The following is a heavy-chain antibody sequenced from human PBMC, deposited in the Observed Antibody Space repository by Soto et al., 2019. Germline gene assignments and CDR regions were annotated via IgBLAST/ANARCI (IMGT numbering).Heavy chain of an antibody. D-gene: IGHD7-27*01. CDR3: VTRDEFLGIFDY. V-gene: IGHV4-38-2*02. J-gene: IGHJ4*02. Sequence: SETLSLTCTVSGYSISSGYYWGWIRQPPGKGLEWIGSIYHSGSTYYNPSLKSRVTISVDTSKNQFSLKLSSVTAADTAVYYCVTRDEFLGIFDYWGQGTLVTVSS. CDR2: IYHSGST. CDR1: GYSISSGYY.